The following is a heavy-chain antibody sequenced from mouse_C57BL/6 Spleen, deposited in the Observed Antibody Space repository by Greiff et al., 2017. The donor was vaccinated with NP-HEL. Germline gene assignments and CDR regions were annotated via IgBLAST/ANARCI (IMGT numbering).Heavy chain of an antibody. Sequence: QVQLQQPGAELVRPGSSVKLSCKASGYTFTSYWMHWVKQRPIQGLEWIGNIDPSDSETHYNQKFKDKATLTVDKSSSTAYMQLSSLTSEDSAVYYCARGQLRLPYYFDYWGQGTTLTVSS. D-gene: IGHD3-2*02. V-gene: IGHV1-52*01. J-gene: IGHJ2*01. CDR2: IDPSDSET. CDR1: GYTFTSYW. CDR3: ARGQLRLPYYFDY.